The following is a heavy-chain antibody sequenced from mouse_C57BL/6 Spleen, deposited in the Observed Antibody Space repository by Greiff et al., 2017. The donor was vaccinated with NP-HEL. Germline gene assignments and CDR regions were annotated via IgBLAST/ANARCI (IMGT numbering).Heavy chain of an antibody. D-gene: IGHD3-2*02. CDR3: AREAAQATGYAMDY. CDR1: GSAFSSYW. CDR2: IYPGDGDT. V-gene: IGHV1-80*01. J-gene: IGHJ4*01. Sequence: VQLQQSGAELVKPGASVKISCKASGSAFSSYWMNWVKQRPGKGLEWIGQIYPGDGDTNYNGKFKGKATLTADKSSSTAYMRLSSLTSEDAAVYFCAREAAQATGYAMDYWGQGTSVTVSS.